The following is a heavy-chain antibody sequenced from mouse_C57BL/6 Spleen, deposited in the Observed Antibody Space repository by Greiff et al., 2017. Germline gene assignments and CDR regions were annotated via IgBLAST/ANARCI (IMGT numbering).Heavy chain of an antibody. Sequence: EVKLMESGGGLVKPGGSLKLSCAASGFTFSSYAMSWVRQTPETRLEWVATISDGGSYTYYPDNVKGRFTISRDNAKNNLYLQMSHLKSEDTAMYYCARDEKLFYAMGYWGQGTSVTVSS. CDR1: GFTFSSYA. D-gene: IGHD1-1*01. J-gene: IGHJ4*01. CDR3: ARDEKLFYAMGY. V-gene: IGHV5-4*01. CDR2: ISDGGSYT.